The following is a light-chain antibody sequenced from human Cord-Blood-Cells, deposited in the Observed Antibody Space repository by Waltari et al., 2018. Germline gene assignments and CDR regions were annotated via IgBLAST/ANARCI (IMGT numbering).Light chain of an antibody. CDR2: DAS. CDR3: QQYDNLPIT. V-gene: IGKV1-33*01. CDR1: QDNSNF. Sequence: DIHMTQSPSSLSASVGDSVTITCQARQDNSNFLNWYQQKPGKAPKLLIYDASNLERGVPSRFSGSGSGTDFTFTISSLQPEDIATYYCQQYDNLPITFGQGTRLEIK. J-gene: IGKJ5*01.